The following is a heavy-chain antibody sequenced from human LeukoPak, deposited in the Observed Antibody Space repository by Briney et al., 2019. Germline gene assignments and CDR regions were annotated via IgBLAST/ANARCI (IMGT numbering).Heavy chain of an antibody. V-gene: IGHV4-4*02. CDR2: VYHSGLT. CDR3: ARGYCTGGNCYSFDS. D-gene: IGHD2-8*02. J-gene: IGHJ5*01. Sequence: PSGTLSLTCVVSGASVSTNNWWKWVRQAPGKGLEWIGEVYHSGLTNYSPSLKSRVSMSIDKSKNIFSLNLTSVTAADTAVYYCARGYCTGGNCYSFDSWGQGILVTVSS. CDR1: GASVSTNNW.